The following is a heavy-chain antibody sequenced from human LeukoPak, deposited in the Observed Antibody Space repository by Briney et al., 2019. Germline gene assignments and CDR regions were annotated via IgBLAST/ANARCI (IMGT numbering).Heavy chain of an antibody. J-gene: IGHJ4*02. CDR2: IFYSGST. Sequence: PSETLSLTCTVSGDSISSSSYYWGWIRQPPGKGLEWIGTIFYSGSTYYNPSLQSRVTISVDSSKNQFSLTMSSVTAADTAVYYCGRGMTRWLQFRPLDYWGQGTLVTVSS. CDR1: GDSISSSSYY. D-gene: IGHD5-24*01. V-gene: IGHV4-39*07. CDR3: GRGMTRWLQFRPLDY.